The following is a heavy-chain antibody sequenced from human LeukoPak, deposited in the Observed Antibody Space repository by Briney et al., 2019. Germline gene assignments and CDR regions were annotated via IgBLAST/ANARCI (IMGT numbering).Heavy chain of an antibody. CDR3: ARGYRIGRDQLPSSLFDY. Sequence: SETLSLTCAVYGGSFSGYYWSGIRQPPGKGLEWIGEINHSGSTNYNPSLKSRVAISVDTSKNQFSLKLSSVTAADTAVYYCARGYRIGRDQLPSSLFDYWGQGTLVTVSS. V-gene: IGHV4-34*01. CDR1: GGSFSGYY. D-gene: IGHD2-2*01. CDR2: INHSGST. J-gene: IGHJ4*02.